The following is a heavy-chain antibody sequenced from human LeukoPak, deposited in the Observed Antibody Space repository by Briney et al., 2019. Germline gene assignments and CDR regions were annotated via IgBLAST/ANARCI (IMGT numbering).Heavy chain of an antibody. CDR1: GFTFGSPW. V-gene: IGHV3-74*01. Sequence: GGSLRLSCAASGFTFGSPWMHWGRQAPGKGLVWVSRINSDGSATAYADSVKGRFTISRDNAENTLYLQMNTLRAEDTAVYYCARGTAGYHSSYFDYWGQGTLVTVSS. CDR2: INSDGSAT. J-gene: IGHJ4*02. D-gene: IGHD3-16*02. CDR3: ARGTAGYHSSYFDY.